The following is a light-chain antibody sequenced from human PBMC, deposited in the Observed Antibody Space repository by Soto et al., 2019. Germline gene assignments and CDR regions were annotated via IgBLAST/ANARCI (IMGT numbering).Light chain of an antibody. CDR1: QSVYNSDNKNY. Sequence: DIVMTQSPDSLAVSLGERATINCKSSQSVYNSDNKNYLAWYQQKPGQPPKLLIYWASSRESGVPDRFSGSGSGTDFTLTISGRQAEDVAVYFCQQYGDSPSWTFGQGTKVEIK. CDR2: WAS. V-gene: IGKV4-1*01. CDR3: QQYGDSPSWT. J-gene: IGKJ1*01.